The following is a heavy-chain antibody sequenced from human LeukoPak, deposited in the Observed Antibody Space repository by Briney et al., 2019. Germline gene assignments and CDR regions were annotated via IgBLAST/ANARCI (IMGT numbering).Heavy chain of an antibody. CDR2: INHSGSA. J-gene: IGHJ5*02. CDR1: GGSFSGYY. V-gene: IGHV4-34*01. CDR3: ARFRRYWFDP. D-gene: IGHD2-15*01. Sequence: SETLSVTCAVYGGSFSGYYWSWIRQPPAKGMEWIGEINHSGSANYNPSLTSRVTMSVDTSKNQFSLKLRSVTAADTAVYYCARFRRYWFDPWGQGTLVTVSS.